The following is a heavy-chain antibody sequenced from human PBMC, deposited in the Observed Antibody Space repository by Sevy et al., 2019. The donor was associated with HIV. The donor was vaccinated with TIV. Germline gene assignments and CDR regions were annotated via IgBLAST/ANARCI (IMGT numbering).Heavy chain of an antibody. CDR3: ARDKNYYVSGSFDY. CDR2: IIAVFGIT. V-gene: IGHV1-69*13. J-gene: IGHJ4*01. Sequence: ASVKVSCKASGGIFRSNAISWVRQAPGQGLEWMGGIIAVFGITHYAQKFQGRVTITADESRSTAYMELSSLKSEDTAVYYCARDKNYYVSGSFDYWGQGSQVTVSS. CDR1: GGIFRSNA. D-gene: IGHD3-10*01.